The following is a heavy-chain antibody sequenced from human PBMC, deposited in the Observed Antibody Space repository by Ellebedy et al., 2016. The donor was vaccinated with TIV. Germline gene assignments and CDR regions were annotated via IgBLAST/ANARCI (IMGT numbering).Heavy chain of an antibody. CDR1: GGSFSGYY. J-gene: IGHJ5*02. V-gene: IGHV4-34*01. CDR2: INHSGST. Sequence: SETLSLTXAVYGGSFSGYYWSWIRQPPGKGLEWIGEINHSGSTNYNPSLKSRVTISVDTSKNQFSLKLSSVTAADTAVYYCARGDDYGDYVEVWFDPWGQGTLVTVSS. D-gene: IGHD4-17*01. CDR3: ARGDDYGDYVEVWFDP.